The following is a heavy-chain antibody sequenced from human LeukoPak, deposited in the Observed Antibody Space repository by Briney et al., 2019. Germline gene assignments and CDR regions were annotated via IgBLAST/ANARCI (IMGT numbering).Heavy chain of an antibody. V-gene: IGHV4-59*01. Sequence: PAETLSLTCTVSGGSISSYQWSWIRQPPGKGLEWIGNIYDSGSANYNPSLKSRVVISVDTSKNQFSLNLTPVTAADTAVYYCARVGVDYSGNVLKYFFDYWGQGTLVTVSS. J-gene: IGHJ4*02. CDR3: ARVGVDYSGNVLKYFFDY. D-gene: IGHD4-23*01. CDR1: GGSISSYQ. CDR2: IYDSGSA.